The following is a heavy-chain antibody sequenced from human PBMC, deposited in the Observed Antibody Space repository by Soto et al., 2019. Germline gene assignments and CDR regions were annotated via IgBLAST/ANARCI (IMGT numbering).Heavy chain of an antibody. V-gene: IGHV4-31*03. CDR2: IYYSGST. CDR3: ARDRRCSSTSRSALWFDP. CDR1: GGSISSGGYY. D-gene: IGHD2-2*01. Sequence: QVQLQESGPGLVKPSQTLSLTCTVSGGSISSGGYYWSWIRQHPGKGLEWIGYIYYSGSTYYNPSRRGRVTLFVDTAKNPFALKLRSVPAPATAASYCARDRRCSSTSRSALWFDPWGQGTLVTVCS. J-gene: IGHJ5*02.